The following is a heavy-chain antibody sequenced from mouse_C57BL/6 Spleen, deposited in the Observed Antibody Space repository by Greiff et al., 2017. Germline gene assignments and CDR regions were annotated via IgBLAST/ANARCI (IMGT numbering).Heavy chain of an antibody. CDR2: IDPEDGET. CDR3: ARSNDYDPFDY. D-gene: IGHD2-4*01. V-gene: IGHV14-2*01. Sequence: EVQLQQSGAELVKPGASVKLSCTASSFNIKDYYMHWVKQRTEQGPEWIGRIDPEDGETKYAPKFQGKATITADTSSNTAYLQLSSLTSEDTAVYYCARSNDYDPFDYWGQGTTLTVSS. J-gene: IGHJ2*01. CDR1: SFNIKDYY.